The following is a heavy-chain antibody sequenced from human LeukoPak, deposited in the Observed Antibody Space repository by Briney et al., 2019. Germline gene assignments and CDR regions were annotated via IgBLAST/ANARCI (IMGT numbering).Heavy chain of an antibody. V-gene: IGHV3-33*01. CDR2: IWYDGSNK. CDR3: ARDQNEGYGDYFYYFDY. Sequence: QPGGSLRLSCAASGFTFRSHGMHWVRQAPGKGLEWVAVIWYDGSNKYYGDSVKGRFTISRDNSKNTLYLQMNSLRAEDTAVYYCARDQNEGYGDYFYYFDYWGQGTLVTVSS. CDR1: GFTFRSHG. D-gene: IGHD4-17*01. J-gene: IGHJ4*02.